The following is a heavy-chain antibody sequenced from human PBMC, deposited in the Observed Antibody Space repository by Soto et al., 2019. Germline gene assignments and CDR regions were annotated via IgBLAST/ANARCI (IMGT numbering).Heavy chain of an antibody. J-gene: IGHJ5*02. CDR2: ISGSGGST. D-gene: IGHD3-3*01. V-gene: IGHV3-23*01. Sequence: GGSLRLSCAASGFTFSSYAMSWVRQAPGKGLEWVSAISGSGGSTYYADSVKGRFTISRDNSKNTLYLQMNSLRAEDTAVYYCATNSDDFWSGYHFARFDPWGQGTLVTVSS. CDR1: GFTFSSYA. CDR3: ATNSDDFWSGYHFARFDP.